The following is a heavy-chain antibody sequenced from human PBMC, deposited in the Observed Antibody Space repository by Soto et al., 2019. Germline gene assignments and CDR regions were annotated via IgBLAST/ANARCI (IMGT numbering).Heavy chain of an antibody. CDR1: GYPVTAYY. J-gene: IGHJ3*02. D-gene: IGHD3-3*01. V-gene: IGHV1-2*02. CDR3: ARGGGVGVAGSAAFDM. Sequence: QLHLVQSGAVVKKPGASVTVSCSASGYPVTAYYMHWVRQAPGRGLEWMGGINPATGAAKYTQTFQGRVTLTRDPSTSTVFMELSGLPSEDTAGFYWARGGGVGVAGSAAFDMWGQGTLVTVSS. CDR2: INPATGAA.